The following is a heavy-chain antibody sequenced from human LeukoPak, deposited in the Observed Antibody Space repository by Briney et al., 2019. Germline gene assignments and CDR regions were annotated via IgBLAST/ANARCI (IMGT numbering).Heavy chain of an antibody. CDR2: INHSGST. D-gene: IGHD6-19*01. J-gene: IGHJ4*02. Sequence: SETLSLTCTVSGGSISSGGYSWSWIRQPPGKGLEWIGEINHSGSTNYNPSLKSRVTISVDTSKNQFSLKLSSVTAADTAVYYCARGSGDFDYWGQGTLVTVSS. CDR1: GGSISSGGYS. V-gene: IGHV4-39*07. CDR3: ARGSGDFDY.